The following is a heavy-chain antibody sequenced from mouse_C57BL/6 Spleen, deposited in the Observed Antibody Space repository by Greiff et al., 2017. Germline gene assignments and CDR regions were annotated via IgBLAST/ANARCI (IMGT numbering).Heavy chain of an antibody. V-gene: IGHV1-54*01. CDR2: INPGSGGT. Sequence: QVHVKQSGAELVRPGTSVKVSCKASGYAFTNYLIEWVKQRPGQGLEWIGVINPGSGGTNYNEKFKGKATLTADKSSSTAYMQLSSLTSEDSAVYFCARYDPGAVGSFAYRRPATLVPVSA. D-gene: IGHD1-1*02. CDR1: GYAFTNYL. J-gene: IGHJ3*01. CDR3: ARYDPGAVGSFAY.